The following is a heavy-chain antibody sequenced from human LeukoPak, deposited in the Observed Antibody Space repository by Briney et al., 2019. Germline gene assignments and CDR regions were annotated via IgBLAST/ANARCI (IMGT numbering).Heavy chain of an antibody. Sequence: ASVKVSCKASGYTFTGYYMHWVRQAPGQGLEWMGWINPNSGGTNYAQKFQGRVTMTRDTSISTAYMELSRLRSDDTAVYYCARDREDIVVVPAVDDAFDIWGQGTMVTVSS. CDR1: GYTFTGYY. CDR3: ARDREDIVVVPAVDDAFDI. J-gene: IGHJ3*02. V-gene: IGHV1-2*02. CDR2: INPNSGGT. D-gene: IGHD2-2*01.